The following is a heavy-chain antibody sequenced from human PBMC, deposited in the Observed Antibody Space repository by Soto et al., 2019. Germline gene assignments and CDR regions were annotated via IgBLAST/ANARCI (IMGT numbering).Heavy chain of an antibody. D-gene: IGHD7-27*01. Sequence: GGSLRLSCAASGSTFGAYSLSWVRQAPGKGLEWVSSIDPSTTYIHYADSVEGRFTISRDNAKSSLYLQIISLRVEDTAVYYCARDCLTGDPREAFDYWGQGTLVTVSS. CDR3: ARDCLTGDPREAFDY. V-gene: IGHV3-21*01. CDR1: GSTFGAYS. CDR2: IDPSTTYI. J-gene: IGHJ4*02.